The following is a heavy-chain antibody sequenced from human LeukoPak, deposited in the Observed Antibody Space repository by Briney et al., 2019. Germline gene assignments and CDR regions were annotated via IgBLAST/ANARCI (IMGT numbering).Heavy chain of an antibody. D-gene: IGHD3-22*01. CDR2: ISSNGGST. CDR3: ARVGDNSGSGYSH. CDR1: GFTFSSYA. V-gene: IGHV3-64*01. Sequence: PGESLRLSCAASGFTFSSYAMHWVRQAPGRGLEYVSAISSNGGSTYYANSVKGRFTISRDNSKNTLYLQMGSLRADDMAIYYCARVGDNSGSGYSHWGQGTLVTVSS. J-gene: IGHJ4*02.